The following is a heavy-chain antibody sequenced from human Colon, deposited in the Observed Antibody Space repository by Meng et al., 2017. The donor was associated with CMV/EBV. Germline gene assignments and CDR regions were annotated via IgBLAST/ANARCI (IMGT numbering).Heavy chain of an antibody. D-gene: IGHD3-10*01. CDR1: GFTFSSHG. J-gene: IGHJ4*02. V-gene: IGHV3-33*06. Sequence: AASGFTFSSHGMHWVRQAPGKGLEWVAAVWFDGSKTYYADSAKGRFTISRDNSKNTVDLQMNSLRVDDTAVYYCAKGMWFGVDPFDSWGQGTLVTVSS. CDR3: AKGMWFGVDPFDS. CDR2: VWFDGSKT.